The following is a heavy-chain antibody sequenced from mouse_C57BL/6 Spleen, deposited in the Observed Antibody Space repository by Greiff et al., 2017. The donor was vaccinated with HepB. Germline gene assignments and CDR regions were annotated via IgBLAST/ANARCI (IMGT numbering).Heavy chain of an antibody. Sequence: QVQLKQSGPELVKPGASVKISCKASGYAFSSSWMNWVKQRPGKGLEWIGRIYPGDGDTNYNGKLKGKATLTADKSSSTAYMQLSSLTSEDAAVYFCARPLGSYYAMDYWGQGTSVTVSS. J-gene: IGHJ4*01. V-gene: IGHV1-82*01. CDR3: ARPLGSYYAMDY. D-gene: IGHD3-2*02. CDR2: IYPGDGDT. CDR1: GYAFSSSW.